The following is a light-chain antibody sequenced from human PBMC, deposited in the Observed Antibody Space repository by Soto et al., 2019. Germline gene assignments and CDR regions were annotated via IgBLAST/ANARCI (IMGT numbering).Light chain of an antibody. CDR1: QDIGNF. V-gene: IGKV1-33*01. Sequence: DIQITQSPSSLSASVGDRVTIACQASQDIGNFLNWYQHKPGKAPKLVIYGAFNLEAGVPSRFSGGGSGTDFTFNISSLQPEDVATYYCQHYDYLPLFGPGTKVDLK. J-gene: IGKJ3*01. CDR2: GAF. CDR3: QHYDYLPL.